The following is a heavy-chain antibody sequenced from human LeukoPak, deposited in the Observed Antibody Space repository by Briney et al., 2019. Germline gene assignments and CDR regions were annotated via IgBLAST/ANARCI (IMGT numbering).Heavy chain of an antibody. CDR2: ISGSSGNT. D-gene: IGHD3-22*01. CDR1: GFTFSNYA. J-gene: IGHJ4*02. Sequence: PGGSLRLSCAASGFTFSNYAMSWVRQAPGKGLEWVSSISGSSGNTYYADSVKGRFTISRDNSKDTLYLQMNNLRAEDTAVYYCAKPYYYDSSGYYPEPTYDYWGQGTLVTVSS. V-gene: IGHV3-23*01. CDR3: AKPYYYDSSGYYPEPTYDY.